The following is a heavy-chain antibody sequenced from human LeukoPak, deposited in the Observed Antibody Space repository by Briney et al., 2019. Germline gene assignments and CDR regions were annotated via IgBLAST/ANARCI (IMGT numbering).Heavy chain of an antibody. CDR1: GFTFSSYS. CDR2: ISSSSSYI. CDR3: ARDSSAIYYFDY. J-gene: IGHJ4*02. Sequence: GGSLRLPCAASGFTFSSYSMNWVRQAPGKGLEWVSSISSSSSYIYYADSVKGRFTISRDNAKNSLYLQMNSLRAEDTAVYYCARDSSAIYYFDYWGQGTLVTVSS. D-gene: IGHD3-9*01. V-gene: IGHV3-21*01.